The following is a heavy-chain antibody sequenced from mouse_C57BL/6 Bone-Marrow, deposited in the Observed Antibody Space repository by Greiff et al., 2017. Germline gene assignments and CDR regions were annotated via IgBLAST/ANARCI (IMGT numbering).Heavy chain of an antibody. Sequence: EVQLVESEGGLVQPGSSMKLSCTASGFTFSDYYMAWVRQVPEKGLEWVANINYDGSSTYYLDSLKSRFIISRDNAKNILYLQMSSLKSEDTATYYCARDDGPFDYWGQGTTLTDSS. J-gene: IGHJ2*01. CDR1: GFTFSDYY. D-gene: IGHD2-3*01. CDR2: INYDGSST. V-gene: IGHV5-16*01. CDR3: ARDDGPFDY.